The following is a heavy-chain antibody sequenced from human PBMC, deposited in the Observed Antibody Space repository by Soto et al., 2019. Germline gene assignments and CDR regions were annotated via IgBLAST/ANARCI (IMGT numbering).Heavy chain of an antibody. V-gene: IGHV1-2*04. J-gene: IGHJ6*03. CDR1: GDSFNDYY. CDR2: INPNGGVT. Sequence: QVQLVQSGAEVRKPGASVTVSCRSSGDSFNDYYIHWVRQAPGQGFEWMGWINPNGGVTKYAQKSQGWVSMTRDTSIRTVYMQLSRLRSDDTAVYYCARESGGATATLDYYYCYMDVWGTGTTVTVSS. D-gene: IGHD5-12*01. CDR3: ARESGGATATLDYYYCYMDV.